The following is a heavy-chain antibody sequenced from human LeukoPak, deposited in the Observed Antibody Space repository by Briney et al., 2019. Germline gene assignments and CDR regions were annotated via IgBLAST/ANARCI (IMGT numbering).Heavy chain of an antibody. CDR3: ARGGYCSSTSCFPFDY. CDR1: GAAITSGGHF. V-gene: IGHV4-31*03. Sequence: PSQTLSLACTVSGAAITSGGHFWSWIRQHPGKGLEWIGYIHYSVGTYYNPSLKSRLTMSVDTSKNQFSLKLSSVTAADTAVYYCARGGYCSSTSCFPFDYWGQGTLVTVSS. D-gene: IGHD2-2*01. J-gene: IGHJ4*02. CDR2: IHYSVGT.